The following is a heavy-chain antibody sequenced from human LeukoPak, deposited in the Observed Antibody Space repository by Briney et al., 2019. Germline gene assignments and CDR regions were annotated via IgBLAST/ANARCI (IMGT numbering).Heavy chain of an antibody. J-gene: IGHJ6*04. CDR1: GYTFTSYG. D-gene: IGHD3-10*01. CDR3: ARAVLLWFGESPLDV. CDR2: ISAYNGNT. V-gene: IGHV1-18*01. Sequence: ASVKVSCKASGYTFTSYGISWVRQAPGQGLEWMGWISAYNGNTNYAQKLQGRVTMTTDTSTSTAYMELRSLRSDDTAVYYCARAVLLWFGESPLDVWGKGTTVTISS.